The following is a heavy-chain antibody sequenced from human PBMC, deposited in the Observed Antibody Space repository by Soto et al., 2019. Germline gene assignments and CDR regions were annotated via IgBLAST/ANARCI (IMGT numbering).Heavy chain of an antibody. CDR1: GGSISSGGYY. J-gene: IGHJ4*02. CDR2: IYYRGNT. Sequence: PSETLSLTCTVSGGSISSGGYYWSWIRQHPGKGLEWIGCIYYRGNTYYNPSLKSRVTISVDTAKNQFSLNLNSVTAADTAVYYCARLGGYYQAFDTWGQGTLVTVSS. D-gene: IGHD3-22*01. CDR3: ARLGGYYQAFDT. V-gene: IGHV4-39*01.